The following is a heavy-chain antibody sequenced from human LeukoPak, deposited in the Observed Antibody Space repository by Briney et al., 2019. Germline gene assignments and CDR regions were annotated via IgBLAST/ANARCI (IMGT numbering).Heavy chain of an antibody. CDR1: GFTFDDYG. J-gene: IGHJ3*02. Sequence: PGGSLRLSCVVSGFTFDDYGMSWVRQAPGKGLEWVSGVKRNGGSTGYGDSVKGRFTISRDNAKNSVYLQMNSLRAEDTAVYYCARSIVLREAFDIWGQGTMVTVSS. D-gene: IGHD2-8*01. CDR2: VKRNGGST. CDR3: ARSIVLREAFDI. V-gene: IGHV3-20*04.